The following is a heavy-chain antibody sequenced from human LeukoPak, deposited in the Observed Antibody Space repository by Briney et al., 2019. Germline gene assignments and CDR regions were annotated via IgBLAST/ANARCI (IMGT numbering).Heavy chain of an antibody. V-gene: IGHV4-34*01. D-gene: IGHD6-6*01. J-gene: IGHJ5*02. CDR2: INHSGST. Sequence: PSETLSLTCAAYGGSFSGYYWSWIRQPPGKGLEWIGEINHSGSTNYNPSLKSQVTISVDTSKNQFSLKLSSVTAADTAVYYCARAEYSSSAVWFDPWGQGTLVTVSS. CDR1: GGSFSGYY. CDR3: ARAEYSSSAVWFDP.